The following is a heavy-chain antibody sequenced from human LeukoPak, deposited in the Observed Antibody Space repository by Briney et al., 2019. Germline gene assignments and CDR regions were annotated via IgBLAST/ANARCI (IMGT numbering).Heavy chain of an antibody. D-gene: IGHD2-21*02. J-gene: IGHJ6*02. V-gene: IGHV3-21*01. CDR2: ISSSSSYI. CDR1: GFTFSSYS. Sequence: PGGSLRLSCAASGFTFSSYSMNWVRQAPGKGLEWVSSISSSSSYIYYADPVKGRFTISRDNAKNSLYLQMNSLRAEDTAVYYCARDRLGDSGRYYGMDVWGQGTTVTVSS. CDR3: ARDRLGDSGRYYGMDV.